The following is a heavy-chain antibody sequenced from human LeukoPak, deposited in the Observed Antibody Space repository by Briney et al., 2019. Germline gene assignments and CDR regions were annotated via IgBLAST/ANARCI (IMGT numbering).Heavy chain of an antibody. Sequence: PGGSLRLSCTASGFTFSSYWMHWGRQVPGKGLVWVSRINSAGISTNYADSVKGRFTISRDNAKNTLYLQMNSLRAEDTAIYYCARDIAAAVDYWGQGTLVTVSS. D-gene: IGHD6-13*01. V-gene: IGHV3-74*01. CDR3: ARDIAAAVDY. CDR2: INSAGIST. J-gene: IGHJ4*02. CDR1: GFTFSSYW.